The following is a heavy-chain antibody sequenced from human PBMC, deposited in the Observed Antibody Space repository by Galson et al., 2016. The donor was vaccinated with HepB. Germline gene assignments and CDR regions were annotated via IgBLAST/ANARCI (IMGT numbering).Heavy chain of an antibody. D-gene: IGHD3-10*01. CDR2: ITYDGSYS. J-gene: IGHJ3*01. CDR1: GFSFSTYA. V-gene: IGHV3-30*18. CDR3: AKVPSMVRGF. Sequence: SLRLSCAASGFSFSTYAMNWVRQAPGKGLEWVALITYDGSYSSYADSVKGRFTISRENSKNTLDVQMNSLRAEDTSVYYCAKVPSMVRGFWGQGTMVTVSS.